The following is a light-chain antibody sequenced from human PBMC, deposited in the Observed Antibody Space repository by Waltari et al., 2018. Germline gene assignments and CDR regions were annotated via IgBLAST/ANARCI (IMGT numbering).Light chain of an antibody. J-gene: IGKJ1*01. Sequence: EIVLTHSPGTLSLSLGDRATLSCRASQSIGRSVVWYQQRPGQAPRLLIYDISRRATGIPDRFSGSGYGTDFSLTISRLEPEDFAVYYCQKYERLPATFGQGTTVEIK. CDR1: QSIGRS. V-gene: IGKV3-20*01. CDR2: DIS. CDR3: QKYERLPAT.